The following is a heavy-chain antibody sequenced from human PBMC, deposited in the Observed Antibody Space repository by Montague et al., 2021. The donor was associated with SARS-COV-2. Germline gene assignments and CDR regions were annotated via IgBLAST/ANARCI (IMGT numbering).Heavy chain of an antibody. D-gene: IGHD2-2*02. CDR1: GFTFSSYE. CDR3: AREKAAIRIYYYYYMDV. V-gene: IGHV3-48*03. Sequence: SLRLPCAASGFTFSSYEMNWVRQAPGKGLEWVSYISSSGSTIYYADSVKGRFTISRDNAKNSLYLQMNSLRAEDTAVYYCAREKAAIRIYYYYYMDVWGKGTTVTVSS. CDR2: ISSSGSTI. J-gene: IGHJ6*03.